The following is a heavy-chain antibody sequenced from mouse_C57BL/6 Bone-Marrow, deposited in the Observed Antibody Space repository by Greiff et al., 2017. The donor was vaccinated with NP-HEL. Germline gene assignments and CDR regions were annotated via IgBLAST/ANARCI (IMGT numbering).Heavy chain of an antibody. CDR2: ISNLAYSI. J-gene: IGHJ3*01. V-gene: IGHV5-15*04. D-gene: IGHD1-3*01. CDR3: ERRGTKEDWAY. CDR1: GFTFSDYG. Sequence: DVMLVESGGGLVQPGGSLKLSCAASGFTFSDYGMAWVRQAPRKGLEWVAFISNLAYSIYYADTVTGRFTFSRENAKNTLYLEMSSLRSEDTDMYSCERRGTKEDWAYWGQGTLVTVSA.